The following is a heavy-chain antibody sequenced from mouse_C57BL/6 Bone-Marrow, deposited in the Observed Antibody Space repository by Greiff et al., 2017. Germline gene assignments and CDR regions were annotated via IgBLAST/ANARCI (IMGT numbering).Heavy chain of an antibody. CDR2: IDPEDGDT. Sequence: VQLQQSGAELVRPGASVKLSCTASGFNIQDYYMHWVKQRPEQGLEWIGRIDPEDGDTEYAPKFQGKATMTADPSSNTAYLQRSSLTSEDTAVYYCTLITTVVATPYWDFDVWGTGPTV. D-gene: IGHD1-1*01. V-gene: IGHV14-1*01. CDR3: TLITTVVATPYWDFDV. CDR1: GFNIQDYY. J-gene: IGHJ1*03.